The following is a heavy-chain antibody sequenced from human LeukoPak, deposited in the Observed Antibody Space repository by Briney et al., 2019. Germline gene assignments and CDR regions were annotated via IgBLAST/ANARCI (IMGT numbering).Heavy chain of an antibody. CDR1: GYTFTGYY. D-gene: IGHD2/OR15-2a*01. Sequence: ASVTVSCTASGYTFTGYYMHWVRQAPGKGLEWMGGFDPEDGETIYAQKFQGRVTMTEDTSTDTAYMELSSLRSEDTAVYYCATDLIARANKDWGQGTLVTVSS. V-gene: IGHV1-24*01. CDR2: FDPEDGET. CDR3: ATDLIARANKD. J-gene: IGHJ4*02.